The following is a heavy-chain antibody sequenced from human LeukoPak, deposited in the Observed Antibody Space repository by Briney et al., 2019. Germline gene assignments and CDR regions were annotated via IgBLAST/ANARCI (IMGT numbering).Heavy chain of an antibody. Sequence: SQTLSLTSTVSGGSISYGGYYWTWIRHHPGKGLEWIGYMHYSGDTHYNPSLKSRVTISVDTSKNHFSLKLSSVTAADTAMYYCARRVPDSSAPGIAFDIWGQGTMVTVSS. CDR1: GGSISYGGYY. CDR2: MHYSGDT. J-gene: IGHJ3*02. CDR3: ARRVPDSSAPGIAFDI. D-gene: IGHD3-22*01. V-gene: IGHV4-31*03.